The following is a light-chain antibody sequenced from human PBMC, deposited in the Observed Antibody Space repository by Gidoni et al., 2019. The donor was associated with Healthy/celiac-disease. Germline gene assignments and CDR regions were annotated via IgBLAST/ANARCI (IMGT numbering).Light chain of an antibody. J-gene: IGLJ2*01. V-gene: IGLV1-40*01. CDR1: SSNIGEGYD. CDR2: GNS. Sequence: QSALTQPPSVSSAPGQRVTISCTGSSSNIGEGYDVHWYQQLPGTAPKLLIAGNSNRPSGVPDRVSGSKSGTSASLAITRLQAEDEADDYCQSYDSSLSGGVAFGGGTKLTVL. CDR3: QSYDSSLSGGVA.